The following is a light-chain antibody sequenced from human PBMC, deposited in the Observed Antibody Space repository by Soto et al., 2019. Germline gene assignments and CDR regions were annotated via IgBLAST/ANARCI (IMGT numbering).Light chain of an antibody. Sequence: DIVMTQSPDSLAVSLGERATINCKSSQTLLFTSNNKIYLAWYQQKPGQPPKLLISWASVRESGVPDRFSGSGSGTDFTLTISSLQAEDVAVYYCQQYYGPPRPFGQGTKVEIK. J-gene: IGKJ1*01. CDR1: QTLLFTSNNKIY. CDR2: WAS. V-gene: IGKV4-1*01. CDR3: QQYYGPPRP.